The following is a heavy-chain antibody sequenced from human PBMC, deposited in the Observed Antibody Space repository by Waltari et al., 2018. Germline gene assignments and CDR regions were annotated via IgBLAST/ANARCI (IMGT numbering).Heavy chain of an antibody. CDR2: TYYGGDT. J-gene: IGHJ4*02. CDR1: GGSVSRGNYY. D-gene: IGHD4-4*01. V-gene: IGHV4-61*01. Sequence: QVQLQESGPGLVKPSETLSLTCTVSGGSVSRGNYYWSWIRQPPGRSLEWIGFTYYGGDTTYNPSLHSRVTISMDTSNNQFSLDLRSVTAADTAVYFCVRDGDYTSSFDFWGPGTLVTVSS. CDR3: VRDGDYTSSFDF.